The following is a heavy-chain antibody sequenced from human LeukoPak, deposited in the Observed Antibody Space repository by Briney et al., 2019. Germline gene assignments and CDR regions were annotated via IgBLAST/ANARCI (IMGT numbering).Heavy chain of an antibody. V-gene: IGHV4-38-2*02. D-gene: IGHD2-21*02. CDR2: IYYSGST. J-gene: IGHJ6*03. CDR3: ARAYCGGDCYSPQLYYYYMDV. CDR1: GYSISSGYY. Sequence: SETLSLTCTVSGYSISSGYYWGWIRQPPGKGLEWIGSIYYSGSTYYNPSLKSRVTISVDTSKNQFSLKLSSVTAADTAVYYCARAYCGGDCYSPQLYYYYMDVWGKGTTVTVSS.